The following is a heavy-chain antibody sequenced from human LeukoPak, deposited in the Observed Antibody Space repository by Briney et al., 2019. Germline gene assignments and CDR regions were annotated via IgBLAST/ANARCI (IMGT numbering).Heavy chain of an antibody. V-gene: IGHV3-23*01. J-gene: IGHJ4*02. Sequence: PGGSLRLSCAASGFTFSSYAMSWVRQAPGKGLEWVSAISGSGGSIYYADSVKGRFTISRDNSKNTLYLQMNSLRAEDTAVYYCATRCSGGSCYPPFDYWGQGTLVTVSS. CDR1: GFTFSSYA. CDR3: ATRCSGGSCYPPFDY. D-gene: IGHD2-15*01. CDR2: ISGSGGSI.